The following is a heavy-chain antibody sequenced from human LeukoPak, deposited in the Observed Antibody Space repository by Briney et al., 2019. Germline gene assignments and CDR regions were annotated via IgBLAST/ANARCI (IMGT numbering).Heavy chain of an antibody. Sequence: PGGSLRLSCVTSGFTFITYAMPWVRQAPGKGLEFISGIGGRDGGASYADSVRGRFTISRDNSKNTLYLHMNSLRAEDTALYYCAKDRRDTRGWDNYFYDAMDIWGQGTTVTVSS. V-gene: IGHV3-23*01. CDR2: IGGRDGGA. CDR3: AKDRRDTRGWDNYFYDAMDI. J-gene: IGHJ6*02. D-gene: IGHD6-19*01. CDR1: GFTFITYA.